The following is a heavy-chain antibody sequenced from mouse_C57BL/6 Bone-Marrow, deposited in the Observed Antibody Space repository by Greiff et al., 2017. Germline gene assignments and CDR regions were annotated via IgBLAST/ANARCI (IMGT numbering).Heavy chain of an antibody. D-gene: IGHD1-1*01. Sequence: VQVVASGGGLVKPGGSLKLSCAASGFPFSDYGMHWVRQAPEKGLEWVAYIRSGSRPIYYADTGKGRFTISRDNAKNTLFLQSSRLRSEDTAMYYCARLRSYFDYWGQGTTRTVAS. CDR3: ARLRSYFDY. J-gene: IGHJ2*01. CDR1: GFPFSDYG. V-gene: IGHV5-17*01. CDR2: IRSGSRPI.